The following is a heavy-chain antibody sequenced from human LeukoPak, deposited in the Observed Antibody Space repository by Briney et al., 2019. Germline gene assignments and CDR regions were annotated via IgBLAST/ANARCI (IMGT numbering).Heavy chain of an antibody. CDR3: ASLDY. Sequence: PGGSLRLSCAASGFTFSSSWMNWVRQAPGKGLEWVANIKQDGSEKYYVDSVKGRFTISRDNAKNSLHLQMNTLRAEDTAVYYCASLDYWGQGTLVTVSS. CDR2: IKQDGSEK. CDR1: GFTFSSSW. V-gene: IGHV3-7*01. J-gene: IGHJ4*02.